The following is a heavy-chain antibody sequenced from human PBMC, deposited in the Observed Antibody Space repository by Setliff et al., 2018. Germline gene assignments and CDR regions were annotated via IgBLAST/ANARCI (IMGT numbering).Heavy chain of an antibody. CDR3: AREPTRTGGFYYLDV. D-gene: IGHD2-2*01. J-gene: IGHJ6*03. CDR2: IYSSGST. CDR1: GASISNYY. V-gene: IGHV4-4*08. Sequence: PSLTCSVSGASISNYYWSWIRQPPGKGLEWIGYIYSSGSTNYNPSLKSRIAISRDTSTNQLSLELRSVTAADTAVYYCAREPTRTGGFYYLDVWGEGTTVTVSS.